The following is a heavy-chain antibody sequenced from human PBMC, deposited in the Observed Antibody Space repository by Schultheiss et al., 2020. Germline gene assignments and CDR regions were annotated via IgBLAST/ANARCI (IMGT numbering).Heavy chain of an antibody. D-gene: IGHD1-7*01. J-gene: IGHJ4*02. CDR3: AKGAGTTVVDS. CDR1: GGSISSYY. V-gene: IGHV3-11*01. CDR2: ISSSGSTI. Sequence: LSLTCTVSGGSISSYYWSWIRQPPGKGLEWVSYISSSGSTIYYADSVKGRFTISRDNAKNSLYLHMNSLRAEDTATYYCAKGAGTTVVDSWGQGTLVTVSS.